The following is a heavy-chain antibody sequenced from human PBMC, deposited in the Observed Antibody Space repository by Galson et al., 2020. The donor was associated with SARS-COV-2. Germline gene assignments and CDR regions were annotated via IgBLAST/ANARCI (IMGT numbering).Heavy chain of an antibody. CDR3: ARAAHIGSYCPWDD. CDR1: GDSVSSNNVA. D-gene: IGHD1-26*01. CDR2: TYYRSKWYN. V-gene: IGHV6-1*01. J-gene: IGHJ4*02. Sequence: SQTPSPTCVISGDSVSSNNVAWNWSRVSPSRGREWLGRTYYRSKWYNDYAMSVRSRITINPDTSKNQFSLQLNSVTPEDTAVYYCARAAHIGSYCPWDDWGQGTPVTVSS.